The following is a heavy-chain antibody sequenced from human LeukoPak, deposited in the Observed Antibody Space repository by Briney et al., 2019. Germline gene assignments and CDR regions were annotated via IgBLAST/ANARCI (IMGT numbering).Heavy chain of an antibody. D-gene: IGHD2-2*01. J-gene: IGHJ4*02. Sequence: PGGSLRLSCAASGFSFSDYYMSWIRQAPGKGLEWVSYISSSGSNIYYVDSVKGRFTISRYNAKNSLYLQMNSLRAEDTAVYYCARPYCSSTSCPQYWGQGTLVTVSS. V-gene: IGHV3-11*04. CDR3: ARPYCSSTSCPQY. CDR1: GFSFSDYY. CDR2: ISSSGSNI.